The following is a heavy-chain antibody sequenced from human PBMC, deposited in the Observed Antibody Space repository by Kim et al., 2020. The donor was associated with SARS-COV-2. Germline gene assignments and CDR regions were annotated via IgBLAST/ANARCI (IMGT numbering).Heavy chain of an antibody. J-gene: IGHJ3*02. CDR3: ARDRVAARSDAFDI. D-gene: IGHD6-6*01. Sequence: AQKFQGRVTMTRDTSTSTVYMELSSLRSEDTAVYYCARDRVAARSDAFDIWGQGTMVTVSS. V-gene: IGHV1-46*01.